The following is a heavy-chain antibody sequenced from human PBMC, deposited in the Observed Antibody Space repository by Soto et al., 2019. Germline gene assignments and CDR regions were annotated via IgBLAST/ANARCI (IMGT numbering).Heavy chain of an antibody. D-gene: IGHD1-7*01. CDR1: GLSFSNFA. Sequence: GSLRLTGEVSGLSFSNFAMSWVRQAPGKGLEWASAIGGSSGTKFYADSVKGRFTISKDYAKNMLYLQMNSLRAEDTAVYYCAKFKGFNWNYGFDDWGQGVPVTVSS. CDR3: AKFKGFNWNYGFDD. CDR2: IGGSSGTK. J-gene: IGHJ4*02. V-gene: IGHV3-23*01.